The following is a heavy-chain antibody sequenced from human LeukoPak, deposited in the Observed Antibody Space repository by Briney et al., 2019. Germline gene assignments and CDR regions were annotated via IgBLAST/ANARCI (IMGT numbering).Heavy chain of an antibody. CDR1: GGSFSGYY. CDR3: ARGKAVVNDY. CDR2: INHSGST. Sequence: SETLSLTCAVYGGSFSGYYWSWIRQPPGKGLEWIGEINHSGSTNYNPSLKSRVTISVDTSKNQFSLKLSSVTAADTAVYYCARGKAVVNDYWGQGTLVTVSS. V-gene: IGHV4-34*01. J-gene: IGHJ4*02. D-gene: IGHD6-19*01.